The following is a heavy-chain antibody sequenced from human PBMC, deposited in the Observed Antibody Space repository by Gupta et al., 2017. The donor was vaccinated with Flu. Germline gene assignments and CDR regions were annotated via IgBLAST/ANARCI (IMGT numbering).Heavy chain of an antibody. CDR3: ARAHSRGYSYGYFDY. CDR1: GGSISSGSYY. CDR2: IYTSGST. J-gene: IGHJ4*02. D-gene: IGHD5-18*01. V-gene: IGHV4-61*02. Sequence: QVQLQESGPGLVKPSQTLSLTCTVSGGSISSGSYYWSWIRQPAGKGLEWIGRIYTSGSTNYNPSLKSRVTISVDTSKTHFSLKLSSVTAADTAVYYCARAHSRGYSYGYFDYWGQGTLVTVSS.